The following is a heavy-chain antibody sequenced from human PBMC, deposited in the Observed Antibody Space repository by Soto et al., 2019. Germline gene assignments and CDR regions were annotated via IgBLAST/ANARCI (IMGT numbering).Heavy chain of an antibody. D-gene: IGHD3-10*01. J-gene: IGHJ6*02. V-gene: IGHV3-33*01. CDR2: IWYDGSNK. CDR3: ARGGSGSYYNYPYYYGMAV. CDR1: GFTFSSYG. Sequence: GGSLRLSCAASGFTFSSYGMHWVRQAPGKGLEWVAVIWYDGSNKYYADSVKGRFTISRDNSKNTLYLQMNSLRAEDTAVYYCARGGSGSYYNYPYYYGMAVWGQGTTVTVSS.